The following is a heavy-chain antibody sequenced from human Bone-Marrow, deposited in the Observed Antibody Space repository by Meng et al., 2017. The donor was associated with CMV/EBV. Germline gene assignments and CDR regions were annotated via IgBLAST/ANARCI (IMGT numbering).Heavy chain of an antibody. J-gene: IGHJ4*02. CDR3: ARVGVSVDY. Sequence: GGSLRLTCAASGFTFSSYAMHWVRQAPGKGLEWVAVISYDGSNKYYADSVKGRFTIARDNSKNTLYLQMNSLRAEDTAVYYCARVGVSVDYWGQGTLVTVSS. CDR2: ISYDGSNK. D-gene: IGHD6-13*01. CDR1: GFTFSSYA. V-gene: IGHV3-30-3*01.